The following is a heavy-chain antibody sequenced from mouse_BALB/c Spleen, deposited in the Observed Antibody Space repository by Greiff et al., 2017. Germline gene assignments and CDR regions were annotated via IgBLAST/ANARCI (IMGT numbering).Heavy chain of an antibody. CDR3: AKSDGSSLSMDY. CDR2: ISIYYDNT. V-gene: IGHV1-67*01. D-gene: IGHD1-1*01. J-gene: IGHJ4*01. CDR1: GYTFTDDA. Sequence: VQLHQSGPELVRPGESVKISCTGSGYTFTDDAMHWVKQSHAKSLVWIGVISIYYDNTNYNQKFKGKATMTVDKSSSTAYMELAILTTEDSAIDYCAKSDGSSLSMDYWGQGTSVTVSS.